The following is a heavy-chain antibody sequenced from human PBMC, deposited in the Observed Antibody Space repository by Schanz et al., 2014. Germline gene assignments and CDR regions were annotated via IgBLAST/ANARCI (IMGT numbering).Heavy chain of an antibody. V-gene: IGHV3-48*01. Sequence: EVQLVESGGGLLQPGGSLRLSCAASGFGFSSYSMNWVRQAPGKGLEWVSYISGSSRTIYYADSMKGRFTISRDNSKNTLFLQMNSLRAEDTAVYYCAKSQGSSFDSWGQGTLVTVSS. CDR3: AKSQGSSFDS. D-gene: IGHD6-13*01. CDR1: GFGFSSYS. J-gene: IGHJ4*02. CDR2: ISGSSRTI.